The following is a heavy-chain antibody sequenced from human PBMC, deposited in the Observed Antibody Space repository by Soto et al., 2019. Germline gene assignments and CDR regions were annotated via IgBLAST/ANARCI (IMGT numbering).Heavy chain of an antibody. CDR2: IYYSGST. CDR1: GGSISSYY. V-gene: IGHV4-59*08. CDR3: ARVPAINYYGSGSLLSFDY. Sequence: PSETLSLTCTVSGGSISSYYWSWIRQPPGKGLEWIGYIYYSGSTNYNPSLKSRVTISVDTSKNQFSLKLSSVTAADTAVYYCARVPAINYYGSGSLLSFDYWGQGTLVTVSS. D-gene: IGHD3-10*01. J-gene: IGHJ4*02.